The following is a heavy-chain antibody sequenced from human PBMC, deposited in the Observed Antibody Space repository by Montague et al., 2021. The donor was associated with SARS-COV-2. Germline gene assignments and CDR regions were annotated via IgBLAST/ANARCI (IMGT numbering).Heavy chain of an antibody. CDR3: ARSLDPSETYYLPY. J-gene: IGHJ4*02. Sequence: SETLSLTCSVSGYSISSGYYWGWIRQPPGKGLEWVGCISYIGKTYYSPSLKSRLTISLDSSKNQFSLKLSSVTAADTAVYYCARSLDPSETYYLPYWGQGTLVTVSS. D-gene: IGHD3-10*01. CDR2: ISYIGKT. V-gene: IGHV4-38-2*01. CDR1: GYSISSGYY.